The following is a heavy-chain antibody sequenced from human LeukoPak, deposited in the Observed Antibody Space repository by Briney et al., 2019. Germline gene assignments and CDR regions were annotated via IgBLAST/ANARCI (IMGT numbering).Heavy chain of an antibody. J-gene: IGHJ4*02. CDR3: AKGGNQGYFDY. Sequence: GGSLRLSCAASGFSVTSNYMSWVRQAPGKGLEWVSVLYSSGYTKYADSVKGRFSISRDTSENTLSLQMNSLRAEDSAVYYCAKGGNQGYFDYWGQGTLVTVSS. CDR1: GFSVTSNY. V-gene: IGHV3-66*01. D-gene: IGHD1-14*01. CDR2: LYSSGYT.